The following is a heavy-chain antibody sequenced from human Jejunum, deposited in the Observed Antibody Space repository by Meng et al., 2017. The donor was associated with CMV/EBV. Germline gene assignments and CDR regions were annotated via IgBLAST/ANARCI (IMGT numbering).Heavy chain of an antibody. CDR3: ARGSVGVIEMAGLDY. Sequence: TFRSEVMRGVRQAKGKGLEWMGRMIPLCGTTRYAQKCQGRVTITTDEAKSTAYMELTTLRSEDTAIYYCARGSVGVIEMAGLDYWGQGTRVTVSS. D-gene: IGHD5-24*01. V-gene: IGHV1-69*05. CDR1: TFRSEV. J-gene: IGHJ4*02. CDR2: MIPLCGTT.